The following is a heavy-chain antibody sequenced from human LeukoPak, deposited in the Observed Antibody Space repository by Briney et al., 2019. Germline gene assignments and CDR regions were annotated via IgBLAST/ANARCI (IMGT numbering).Heavy chain of an antibody. CDR2: ISAYNGNT. Sequence: ASVKVSCKASGYTFTSYGISWVRPAPGQGLGWMGWISAYNGNTNYAQKLQGRVTMTTDTSTSTAYMELRSLRSDDTAVYYCATRITIFGVVIQDYWGQGTLVTVSS. V-gene: IGHV1-18*01. J-gene: IGHJ4*02. CDR3: ATRITIFGVVIQDY. CDR1: GYTFTSYG. D-gene: IGHD3-3*01.